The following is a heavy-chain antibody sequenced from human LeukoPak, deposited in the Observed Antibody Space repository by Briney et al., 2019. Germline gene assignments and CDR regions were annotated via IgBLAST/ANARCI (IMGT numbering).Heavy chain of an antibody. CDR3: ARELGSLYYYYGMDV. CDR2: IIPILGIA. Sequence: SVKVSCKASGGTFSSYAISWVRQAPGQGLEWMGRIIPILGIANYAQKFQGRVTITADKSTSTAYMELSSLRSEDTAVYYCARELGSLYYYYGMDVWGQGTTVTVSS. CDR1: GGTFSSYA. J-gene: IGHJ6*02. D-gene: IGHD2-15*01. V-gene: IGHV1-69*04.